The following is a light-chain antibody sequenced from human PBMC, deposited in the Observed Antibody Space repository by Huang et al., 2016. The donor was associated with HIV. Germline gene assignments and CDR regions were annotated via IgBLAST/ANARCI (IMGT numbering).Light chain of an antibody. J-gene: IGKJ1*01. CDR2: TAS. V-gene: IGKV1-39*01. CDR3: QQSFSAPVT. Sequence: DIQMTQSPSSLSASVGDRVTITCRASQSISNYLNWYQQKPGKAPELLIYTASSVQSGVPSRFSGSGAGTDFTLTINSLQPEDFATYYCQQSFSAPVTFGQGTKV. CDR1: QSISNY.